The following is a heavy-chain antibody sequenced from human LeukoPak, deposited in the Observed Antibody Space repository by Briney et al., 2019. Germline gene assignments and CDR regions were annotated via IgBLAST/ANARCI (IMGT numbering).Heavy chain of an antibody. J-gene: IGHJ4*02. V-gene: IGHV1-2*02. D-gene: IGHD6-25*01. CDR2: INPNINGT. CDR1: GYTFTRYY. Sequence: GASVKVSCQASGYTFTRYYIHWVRQAPGQGREWMGWINPNINGTNYAQKFQGRVTMTGDRSISTAYMELSRLRSDDTAVYYCARERSPGSGYGVDYWGQGTVVTVSS. CDR3: ARERSPGSGYGVDY.